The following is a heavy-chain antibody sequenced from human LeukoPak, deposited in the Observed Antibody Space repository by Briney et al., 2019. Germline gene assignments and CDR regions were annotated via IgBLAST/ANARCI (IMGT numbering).Heavy chain of an antibody. V-gene: IGHV3-30*04. D-gene: IGHD6-13*01. CDR1: GFTFSMSS. Sequence: GRSLRLSCATSGFTFSMSSMHWVRLAPGKGLEWLAGISFDGANKFSGDSVKGRFSISRDNSKNTLYLQMNSLRLDDTAVYFCARGRAGLAAAGFDYWGQGTLVTVSS. CDR2: ISFDGANK. CDR3: ARGRAGLAAAGFDY. J-gene: IGHJ4*02.